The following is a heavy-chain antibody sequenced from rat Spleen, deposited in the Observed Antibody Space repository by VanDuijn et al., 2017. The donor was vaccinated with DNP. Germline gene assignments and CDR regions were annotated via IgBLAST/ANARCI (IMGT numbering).Heavy chain of an antibody. J-gene: IGHJ3*01. CDR3: ARLGTQGFTY. CDR1: GYSITSNY. Sequence: EVQFQESGPGLVKSSQSLSLTCSVTGYSITSNYWAWIRKFPGNKMEWMGYINYSGNTAYNPSLRSRISITRDTSKNQFFLQLNSVTTEDTATYYCARLGTQGFTYWGQGTLVTVSS. V-gene: IGHV3-1*01. CDR2: INYSGNT. D-gene: IGHD1-5*01.